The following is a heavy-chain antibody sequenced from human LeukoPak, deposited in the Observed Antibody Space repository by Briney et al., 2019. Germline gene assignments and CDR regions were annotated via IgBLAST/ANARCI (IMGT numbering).Heavy chain of an antibody. J-gene: IGHJ5*02. CDR2: IYYSGST. CDR1: GGSISSSSYY. Sequence: PSETLSLTCTVSGGSISSSSYYWGWIRQPPGKGLEWIGSIYYSGSTYYNPSLKSRVTISLDTSKNQFSLKLSSVTAADTAVYYCARPAAAGTGWFDPWGQGTLVTVSS. D-gene: IGHD6-13*01. V-gene: IGHV4-39*07. CDR3: ARPAAAGTGWFDP.